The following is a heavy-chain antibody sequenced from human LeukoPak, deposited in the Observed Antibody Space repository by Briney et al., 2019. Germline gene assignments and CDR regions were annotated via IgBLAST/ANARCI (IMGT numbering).Heavy chain of an antibody. D-gene: IGHD2/OR15-2a*01. Sequence: PSETLSLTCTVSGGSVTSYYWSWIRQPPGEGLEWIGYIYASGATNYNPSLKSRVTISVDTSKNQFSLKLSSVTAADTAVYYCARHGKGVTYFYSFDIWGQGTVVAVSS. V-gene: IGHV4-4*09. CDR1: GGSVTSYY. CDR3: ARHGKGVTYFYSFDI. CDR2: IYASGAT. J-gene: IGHJ3*02.